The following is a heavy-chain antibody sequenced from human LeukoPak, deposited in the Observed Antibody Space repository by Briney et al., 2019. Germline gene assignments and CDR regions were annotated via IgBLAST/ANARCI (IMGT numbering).Heavy chain of an antibody. J-gene: IGHJ3*02. V-gene: IGHV3-30-3*01. CDR2: ISYDGSNK. CDR3: AKGRWLGTSPDRPGAFTI. Sequence: PGRSLRLSCAASGFTFSSYAMHWVRQAPGKGLEWVAVISYDGSNKYYADSVKGRFTISRDNSKNTLYLQMNSLRAEDTAVYYCAKGRWLGTSPDRPGAFTIWGHGTMVTVT. CDR1: GFTFSSYA. D-gene: IGHD2-2*01.